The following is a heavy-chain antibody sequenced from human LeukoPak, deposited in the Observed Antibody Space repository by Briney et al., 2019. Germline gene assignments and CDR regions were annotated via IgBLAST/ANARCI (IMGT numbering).Heavy chain of an antibody. Sequence: ASVKVSCKASGYTFTSYGISWVRQAPGQGLEWMGWISAYNGNTNYAQKLQGRVTMTTDTSTRTAYLELRSLRSDETAVYYCARGKSCTNGVCYYFDYWGQGTLVTVSS. CDR3: ARGKSCTNGVCYYFDY. V-gene: IGHV1-18*01. D-gene: IGHD2-8*01. CDR1: GYTFTSYG. CDR2: ISAYNGNT. J-gene: IGHJ4*02.